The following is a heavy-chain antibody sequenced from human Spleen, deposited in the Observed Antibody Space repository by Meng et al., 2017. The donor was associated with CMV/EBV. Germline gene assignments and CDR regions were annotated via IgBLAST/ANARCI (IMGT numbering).Heavy chain of an antibody. CDR3: ARANYDSGQKYYHYYVMDV. CDR1: GGTFSSYA. Sequence: ASVKVSCKASGGTFSSYAIGWVRQAPGQGLEWMGRMNPNSGNTDYAEKFQGRVTMTRNTSINTAYMDLSSLRSEDTAVYYCARANYDSGQKYYHYYVMDVWGQGTTVTVSS. D-gene: IGHD3-10*01. J-gene: IGHJ6*02. CDR2: MNPNSGNT. V-gene: IGHV1-8*02.